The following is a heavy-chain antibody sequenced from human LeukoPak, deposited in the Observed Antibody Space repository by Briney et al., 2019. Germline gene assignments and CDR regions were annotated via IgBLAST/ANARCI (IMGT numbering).Heavy chain of an antibody. CDR1: GYTFTSYG. CDR3: ARDLVYVSGSRRKDYFDY. J-gene: IGHJ4*02. V-gene: IGHV1-18*01. Sequence: ASVKVSCKASGYTFTSYGISWVRQAPGQGLEWMGWISAYNGNTNYAQKLQGRVTMTTDTSTGTAYMELRSLRSDDTAVYYCARDLVYVSGSRRKDYFDYWGQGTLVTVSS. D-gene: IGHD5/OR15-5a*01. CDR2: ISAYNGNT.